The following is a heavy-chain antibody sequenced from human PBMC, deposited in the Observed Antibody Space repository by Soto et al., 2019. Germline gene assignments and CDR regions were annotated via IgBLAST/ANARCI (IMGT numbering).Heavy chain of an antibody. D-gene: IGHD3-3*01. CDR3: ASGLDFDFDY. J-gene: IGHJ4*01. Sequence: PSETLSLTCTVSGGSINSYYWSWIRQPPGKGLEWIGYISYSGSTNYNPSLRSRVTISVDTSGNHFSLKLTSVTAEDTAVYYCASGLDFDFDYWGQGTLVTVSS. CDR2: ISYSGST. V-gene: IGHV4-59*08. CDR1: GGSINSYY.